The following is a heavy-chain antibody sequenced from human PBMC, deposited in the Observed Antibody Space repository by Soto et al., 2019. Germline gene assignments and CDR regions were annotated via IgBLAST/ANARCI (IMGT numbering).Heavy chain of an antibody. CDR1: GGSISSYY. CDR2: IYYSGST. Sequence: KTSETLSLTCTVSGGSISSYYWSWIRQPPGKGLEWIGYIYYSGSTNYNPSLKSRVTISVDTSKNQFSLKLSSVTAADTAVYYCARTNYESSGWYPPPDYWGQGTLVTVSS. D-gene: IGHD6-19*01. J-gene: IGHJ4*02. CDR3: ARTNYESSGWYPPPDY. V-gene: IGHV4-59*01.